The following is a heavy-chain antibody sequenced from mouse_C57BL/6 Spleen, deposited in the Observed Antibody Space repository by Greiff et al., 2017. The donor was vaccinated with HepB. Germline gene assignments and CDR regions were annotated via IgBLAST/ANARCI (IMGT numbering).Heavy chain of an antibody. D-gene: IGHD2-4*01. CDR2: ISSGSSTI. CDR1: GFTFSDYG. J-gene: IGHJ4*01. V-gene: IGHV5-17*01. CDR3: ASLYYDYVYAMDY. Sequence: EVQGVESGGGLVKPGGSLKLSCAASGFTFSDYGMHWVRQAPEKGLEWVAYISSGSSTIYYADTVKGRFTISRDNAKNTLFLQMTSLRSEDTAMYYCASLYYDYVYAMDYWGQGTSVTVSS.